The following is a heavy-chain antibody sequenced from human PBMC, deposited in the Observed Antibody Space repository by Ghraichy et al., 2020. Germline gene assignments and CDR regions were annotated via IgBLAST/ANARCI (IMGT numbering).Heavy chain of an antibody. J-gene: IGHJ5*02. V-gene: IGHV4-59*01. CDR3: ARVTHVDIVATRTEYNWFDP. CDR2: IYYSGST. CDR1: GGSISSYY. D-gene: IGHD5-12*01. Sequence: SETLSLTCTVSGGSISSYYWSWIRQPPGKGLEWIGYIYYSGSTNYNPSLKSRVTISVDTSKNQFSLKLSSVTAADTAVYYCARVTHVDIVATRTEYNWFDPWGQGTLVTVSS.